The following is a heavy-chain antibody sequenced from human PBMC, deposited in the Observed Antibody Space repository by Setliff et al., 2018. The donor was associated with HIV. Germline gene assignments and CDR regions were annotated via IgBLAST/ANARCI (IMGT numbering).Heavy chain of an antibody. D-gene: IGHD2-15*01. CDR1: GGSVSSSNW. Sequence: SETLSLTCAVSGGSVSSSNWWSWVRQPPGKGLEWIGEINHSGSTNYSPSLKGRVTISLDTSNNQFSLSLSSVTASDTAVYFCARSQETSVAATEIWGQGTMVTVS. CDR3: ARSQETSVAATEI. CDR2: INHSGST. V-gene: IGHV4-4*02. J-gene: IGHJ3*02.